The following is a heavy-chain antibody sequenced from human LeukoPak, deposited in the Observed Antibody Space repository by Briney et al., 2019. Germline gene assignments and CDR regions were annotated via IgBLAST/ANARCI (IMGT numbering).Heavy chain of an antibody. CDR2: IYTSGST. V-gene: IGHV4-4*07. D-gene: IGHD3-22*01. CDR1: GGSISSYY. Sequence: SETLSLTCTVSGGSISSYYWSWIRQPAGKGLEWIGRIYTSGSTNYNPSLKSRVTMSVDTSKNQFSLKLSSVTAADTAVYYCAGERGDYYDSSGPFDPWGQGTLVTVSS. CDR3: AGERGDYYDSSGPFDP. J-gene: IGHJ5*02.